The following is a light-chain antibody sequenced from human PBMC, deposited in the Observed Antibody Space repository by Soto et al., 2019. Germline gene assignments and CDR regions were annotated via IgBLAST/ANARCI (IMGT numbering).Light chain of an antibody. CDR2: DNN. CDR3: QSYDSSLSAPYV. CDR1: SSYIGAHSN. J-gene: IGLJ1*01. V-gene: IGLV1-40*01. Sequence: QSVLTQPPSVSGAPGQRVTISCTGSSSYIGAHSNVYWYQHLPGTAPKLLIYDNNNRPSGVPDRFSGSKSGTSASLAITGLQAEDEADYYCQSYDSSLSAPYVFGTGTKLTVL.